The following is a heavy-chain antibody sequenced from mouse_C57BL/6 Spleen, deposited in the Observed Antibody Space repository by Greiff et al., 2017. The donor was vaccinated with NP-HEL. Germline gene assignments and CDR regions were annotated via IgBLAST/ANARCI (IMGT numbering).Heavy chain of an antibody. J-gene: IGHJ2*01. CDR3: ARGHYYGSSYEYYFDY. D-gene: IGHD1-1*01. V-gene: IGHV14-3*01. Sequence: VQLKQSVAELVRPGASVKLSCTASGFNITNTYMHWVKQRPEQGLEWIGRIDPANGNTKYAPKFQGKATITADTSSNTAYLQLSSLTSEDTAIYYCARGHYYGSSYEYYFDYWGQGTTLTVSS. CDR2: IDPANGNT. CDR1: GFNITNTY.